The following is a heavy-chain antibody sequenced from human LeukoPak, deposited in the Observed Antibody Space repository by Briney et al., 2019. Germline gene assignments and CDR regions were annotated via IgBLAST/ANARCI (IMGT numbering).Heavy chain of an antibody. CDR1: DHSLTQVA. CDR2: YDPEEGET. D-gene: IGHD2-15*01. J-gene: IGHJ4*02. V-gene: IGHV1-24*01. Sequence: GASAKVSCKVSDHSLTQVAIHWVRQTSGKGPEWMGGYDPEEGETIYSQSFKGRVAMTEDASTDTAYMELSSLTTEDTALYFCVTMKQDSHETRGPFDFWGQGSLVTVSS. CDR3: VTMKQDSHETRGPFDF.